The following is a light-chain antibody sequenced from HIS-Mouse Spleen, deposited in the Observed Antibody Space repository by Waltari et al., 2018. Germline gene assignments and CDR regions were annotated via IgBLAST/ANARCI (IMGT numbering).Light chain of an antibody. CDR3: MQALQTPFT. V-gene: IGKV2-28*01. Sequence: DIVMTQSPLSLPVTPGEPASISCRSSQSLLHSNGYNYLDWYLQKPGQSPQLLIYLGSNRASWVPDRFRGSGSGTDFTLKISRVEAEDVGVYYCMQALQTPFTFGPGTKVDIK. J-gene: IGKJ3*01. CDR1: QSLLHSNGYNY. CDR2: LGS.